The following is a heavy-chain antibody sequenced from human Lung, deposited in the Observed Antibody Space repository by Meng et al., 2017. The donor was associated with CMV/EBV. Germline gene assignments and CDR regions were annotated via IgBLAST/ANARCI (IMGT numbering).Heavy chain of an antibody. CDR2: ISYDGSNK. Sequence: SCAASGFTFSGYAMHWVRQAPGKGLEWVAVISYDGSNKYYADSVKGRFTISRDNSKNTLYLQMNSLRVEDTAIYYCASGGGHDVFDNWGQGTVVTVSS. CDR3: ASGGGHDVFDN. D-gene: IGHD1-26*01. CDR1: GFTFSGYA. V-gene: IGHV3-30*04. J-gene: IGHJ3*02.